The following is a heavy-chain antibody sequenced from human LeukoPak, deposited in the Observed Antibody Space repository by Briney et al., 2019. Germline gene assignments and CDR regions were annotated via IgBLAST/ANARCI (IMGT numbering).Heavy chain of an antibody. CDR3: ARTHRPYYYGSGTAMWFDP. V-gene: IGHV3-64*01. J-gene: IGHJ5*02. CDR2: ISSNGGST. Sequence: GGSLRLSCAASGFTFSSYAMHWVRQAPGKGLEYVSAISSNGGSTYYANSVKGRFTISRDNSKNTPYLQMGSLRAEDMAVYYCARTHRPYYYGSGTAMWFDPWGQGTLVTVSS. D-gene: IGHD3-10*01. CDR1: GFTFSSYA.